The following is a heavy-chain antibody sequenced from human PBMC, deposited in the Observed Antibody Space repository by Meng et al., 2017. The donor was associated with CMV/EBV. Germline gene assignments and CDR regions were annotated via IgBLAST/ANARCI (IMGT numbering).Heavy chain of an antibody. V-gene: IGHV4-59*01. CDR2: IYYSGST. J-gene: IGHJ5*02. Sequence: SETLSLTCTVSGGSISSYYWSWIRQPPRKGLEWIGYIYYSGSTNYNPSLKSRVTISVDTSKNQFSLKLSSVTAADTAVYYCARKPLLRHWFDPWGQGTLVTVSS. CDR1: GGSISSYY. CDR3: ARKPLLRHWFDP. D-gene: IGHD2-8*01.